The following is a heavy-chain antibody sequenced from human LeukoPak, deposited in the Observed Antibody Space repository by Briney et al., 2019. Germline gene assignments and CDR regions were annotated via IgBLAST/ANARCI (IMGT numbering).Heavy chain of an antibody. J-gene: IGHJ4*02. CDR1: GFTVSSNY. CDR3: ARRYYDILTGYYKSPSVDY. CDR2: IYSGGTT. Sequence: GSLRLSCAASGFTVSSNYMSWVRQAPGKGLECVSVIYSGGTTYYADSVKGRFTISRDNSKNTLYLQMNSLRAEDTAVYYCARRYYDILTGYYKSPSVDYWGQGTRVTVSS. V-gene: IGHV3-53*01. D-gene: IGHD3-9*01.